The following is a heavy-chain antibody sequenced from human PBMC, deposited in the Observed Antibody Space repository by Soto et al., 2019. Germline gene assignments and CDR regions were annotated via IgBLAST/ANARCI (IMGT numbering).Heavy chain of an antibody. CDR2: IRSKAYGGTT. CDR3: TRDSSGFFYYYYYYMDV. J-gene: IGHJ6*03. Sequence: GGSLRLSCTASGFTFGDYAMSWFRQAPGKGLEWVGFIRSKAYGGTTEYAASVKGRFTISRDDSKSIAYLQMNSLKTEDTAVYYCTRDSSGFFYYYYYYMDVWGKGTTVTVSS. V-gene: IGHV3-49*03. CDR1: GFTFGDYA. D-gene: IGHD6-19*01.